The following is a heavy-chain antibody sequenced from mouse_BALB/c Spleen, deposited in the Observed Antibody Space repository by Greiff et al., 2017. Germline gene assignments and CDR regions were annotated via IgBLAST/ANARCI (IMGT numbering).Heavy chain of an antibody. CDR2: ISYSGST. J-gene: IGHJ3*01. V-gene: IGHV3-2*02. Sequence: VQLQQSGPGLVKPSQSLSLTCTVTGYSITSDYAWNWIRQFPGNKLEWMGYISYSGSTSYNPSLKSRISITRDTSKNQFFLQLNSVTTEDTATYYCAPNLAYWGQGTLVTVSA. CDR3: APNLAY. CDR1: GYSITSDYA.